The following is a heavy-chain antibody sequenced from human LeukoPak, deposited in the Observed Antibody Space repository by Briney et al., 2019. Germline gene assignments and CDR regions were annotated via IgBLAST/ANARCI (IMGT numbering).Heavy chain of an antibody. Sequence: GRSLRLSCAASGFTFSSYGMHWVRQAPGKGLEWVAVISYDGSNKYYADSVKGRFTISRDNAKNTLYLQMNSLRAEDTAVYYCARGNTTGWYYFDYWGQGTPVTVSS. D-gene: IGHD6-19*01. CDR2: ISYDGSNK. J-gene: IGHJ4*02. V-gene: IGHV3-30*03. CDR3: ARGNTTGWYYFDY. CDR1: GFTFSSYG.